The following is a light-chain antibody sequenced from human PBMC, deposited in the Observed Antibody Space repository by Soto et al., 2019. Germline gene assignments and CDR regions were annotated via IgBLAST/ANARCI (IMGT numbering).Light chain of an antibody. Sequence: EIVLTQSPGTLSLSPGERATLSCRASQSVSSSYLAWYQQKPCQAPRLLIYGASSRATGIPDRFSGSGSGTDFTLTISRLEPEDYAVYYCQQYGSSPGLTFGGGTKVAIK. J-gene: IGKJ4*01. CDR3: QQYGSSPGLT. CDR1: QSVSSSY. CDR2: GAS. V-gene: IGKV3-20*01.